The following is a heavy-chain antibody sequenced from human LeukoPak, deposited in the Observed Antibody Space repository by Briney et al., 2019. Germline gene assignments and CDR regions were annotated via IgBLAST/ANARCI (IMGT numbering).Heavy chain of an antibody. V-gene: IGHV3-53*01. J-gene: IGHJ4*02. D-gene: IGHD5-24*01. CDR3: ARAEKATIFDY. CDR1: GFTVSSNY. Sequence: GGSLRLSCAASGFTVSSNYMSWVRQAPGKGLEWVSVIYSGGSTYYADSVKGRFTISRDNSKNTLYLQMNSLRAEDMAVYYCARAEKATIFDYWGQGTLVTVSS. CDR2: IYSGGST.